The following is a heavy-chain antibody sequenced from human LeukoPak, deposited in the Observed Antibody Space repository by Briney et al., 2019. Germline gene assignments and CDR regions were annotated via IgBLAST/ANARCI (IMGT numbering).Heavy chain of an antibody. CDR1: GFTFSSYG. CDR3: AREGEDYGDYPEY. D-gene: IGHD4-17*01. J-gene: IGHJ4*02. Sequence: GGSLRLSCAASGFTFSSYGMHWVRQAPGKGLEWVSVIWFDGNNIDYADSVKGRFTISRDNSKNTLYLQMNRLRVEDTAVYYCAREGEDYGDYPEYWGQGTLVTVSS. CDR2: IWFDGNNI. V-gene: IGHV3-33*08.